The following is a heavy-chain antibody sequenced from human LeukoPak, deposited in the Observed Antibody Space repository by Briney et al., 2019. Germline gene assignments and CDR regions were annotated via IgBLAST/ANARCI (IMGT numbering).Heavy chain of an antibody. CDR3: AKDVGDTAMGLGY. V-gene: IGHV3-43D*03. J-gene: IGHJ4*02. CDR1: GFTFDDYA. D-gene: IGHD5-18*01. Sequence: GGTLRLSCTASGFTFDDYAMHWVRQAPGKGLEWVSLISWDGGSTYYADSVKGRFTISRDNSKNSLYLQMNSLRAEDTALYYCAKDVGDTAMGLGYWGQGTLVTVSS. CDR2: ISWDGGST.